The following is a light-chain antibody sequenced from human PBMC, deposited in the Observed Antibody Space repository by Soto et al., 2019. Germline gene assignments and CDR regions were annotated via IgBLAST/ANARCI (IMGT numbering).Light chain of an antibody. J-gene: IGLJ2*01. Sequence: QSALTQPASVSGSPGQSITISCTGTSSDVGTYSLVSWYQHHPGKAPKLLIYEGSKRPSGVSNRFSGSKSGNTASLTISGFQAEDEADYFCCSYAGSSTLVFGGGTKLTVL. CDR1: SSDVGTYSL. CDR2: EGS. CDR3: CSYAGSSTLV. V-gene: IGLV2-23*01.